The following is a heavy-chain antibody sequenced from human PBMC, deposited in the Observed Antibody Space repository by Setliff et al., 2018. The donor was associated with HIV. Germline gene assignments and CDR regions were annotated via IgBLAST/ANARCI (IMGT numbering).Heavy chain of an antibody. CDR3: ARGVPPDY. Sequence: SETLSLTCTVSGGSISSGGYYWSWIRQHPGKGLEWIGYMSYSERTYYKPSLRSRLMFSVDASKTQFSLKLTSVTAADTAVYYCARGVPPDYWGQGTLVTVSS. J-gene: IGHJ4*02. D-gene: IGHD3-3*01. CDR1: GGSISSGGYY. V-gene: IGHV4-31*03. CDR2: MSYSERT.